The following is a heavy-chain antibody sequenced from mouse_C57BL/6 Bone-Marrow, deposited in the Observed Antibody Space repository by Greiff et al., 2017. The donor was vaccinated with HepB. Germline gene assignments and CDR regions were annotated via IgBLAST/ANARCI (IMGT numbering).Heavy chain of an antibody. CDR1: GYTFTSYW. Sequence: QLQQSGTVLARPGASVKMSCKTSGYTFTSYWMHWVKPRPGQGLEWIGAIYPGNSDTSYNQKFKGKAKLTAVTSASTAYMELSSLTNEDSAVYYCTRSYDGRSYYAMDYWGQGTSVTVSS. CDR2: IYPGNSDT. J-gene: IGHJ4*01. V-gene: IGHV1-5*01. CDR3: TRSYDGRSYYAMDY. D-gene: IGHD2-3*01.